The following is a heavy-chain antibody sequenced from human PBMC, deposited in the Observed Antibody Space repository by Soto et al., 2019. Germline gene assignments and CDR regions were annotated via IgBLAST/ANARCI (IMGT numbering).Heavy chain of an antibody. J-gene: IGHJ5*02. CDR3: RRDTGGSSWYWFDP. CDR1: RGHISSHY. V-gene: IGHV4-59*11. D-gene: IGHD6-13*01. Sequence: PTQTLSLTCNVSRGHISSHYLSCIRQPPGKSVEWIGDICYRGTTNDNPSLKSRVAISVNTSKNQFSPKLRPVPAADTAAYYCRRDTGGSSWYWFDPWGQGTVVNFAS. CDR2: ICYRGTT.